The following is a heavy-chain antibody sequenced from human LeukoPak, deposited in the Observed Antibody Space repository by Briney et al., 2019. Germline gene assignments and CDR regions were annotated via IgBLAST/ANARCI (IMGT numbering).Heavy chain of an antibody. CDR3: ARGVRGYSNYDP. D-gene: IGHD4-11*01. J-gene: IGHJ5*02. V-gene: IGHV4-61*02. CDR2: IYTSGST. CDR1: GGSISSGSYY. Sequence: SGTLSLTCTVSGGSISSGSYYWSWIRQPAGKGLEWIGRIYTSGSTNYNPSLKSRVTISVDTSKNQFSLKLSSVTAADTAVYYCARGVRGYSNYDPWGQGTLVTVSS.